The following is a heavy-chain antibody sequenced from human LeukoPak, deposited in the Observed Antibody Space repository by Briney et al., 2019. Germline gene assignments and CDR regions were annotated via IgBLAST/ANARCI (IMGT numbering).Heavy chain of an antibody. J-gene: IGHJ4*02. CDR1: GYTFTSYD. CDR3: ARDLKMRGVVVDY. D-gene: IGHD2-2*01. Sequence: ASVKVSCKSSGYTFTSYDINRVRQASGQGLEWMGWISAYNGNTNYAQNLQGRVTMTTDTSTSTAYMELRSLRSDDTAVYYCARDLKMRGVVVDYWGQGTLVTVSS. V-gene: IGHV1-18*01. CDR2: ISAYNGNT.